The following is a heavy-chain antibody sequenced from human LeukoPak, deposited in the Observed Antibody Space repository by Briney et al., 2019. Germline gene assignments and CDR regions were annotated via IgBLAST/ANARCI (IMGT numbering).Heavy chain of an antibody. CDR2: IYYSGST. CDR1: GVSVSDYY. V-gene: IGHV4-59*02. J-gene: IGHJ4*02. D-gene: IGHD2/OR15-2a*01. Sequence: SETLSLTCTVSGVSVSDYYWSWIRQPPGKGLDWIGNIYYSGSTNYNPSLKSRVTISVDTSKNQFSLKLSSVTAADTAVYYCARDGNTGYFDYWGQGTLVTVSS. CDR3: ARDGNTGYFDY.